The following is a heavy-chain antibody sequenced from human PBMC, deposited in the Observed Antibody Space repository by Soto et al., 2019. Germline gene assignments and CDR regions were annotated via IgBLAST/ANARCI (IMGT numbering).Heavy chain of an antibody. J-gene: IGHJ4*02. CDR2: ISAYNGNT. CDR3: ARDVRLYSSSWFYY. V-gene: IGHV1-18*01. CDR1: GYTFTSYG. D-gene: IGHD6-13*01. Sequence: ASVKVSCKASGYTFTSYGISWVRQAPGQGLEWMGWISAYNGNTNYAQKLQGRVTMTTDTSTSTAYMGLRSLRSDDTAVYYCARDVRLYSSSWFYYWGQGTLVTVSS.